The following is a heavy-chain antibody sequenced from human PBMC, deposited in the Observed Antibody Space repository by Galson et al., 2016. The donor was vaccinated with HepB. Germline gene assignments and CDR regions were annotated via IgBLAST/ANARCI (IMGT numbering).Heavy chain of an antibody. CDR3: ARGGYCISTSCYHPIDY. J-gene: IGHJ4*02. V-gene: IGHV1-3*01. CDR2: INAGTGNT. Sequence: SVKVSCKASGYTFTSYAMHWVRQAPGQSLEWMAWINAGTGNTKYSQRLQGRVTITRDTSASTTYMELSSLGSEGTAVYYCARGGYCISTSCYHPIDYWGQGTLVTVSS. D-gene: IGHD2-2*01. CDR1: GYTFTSYA.